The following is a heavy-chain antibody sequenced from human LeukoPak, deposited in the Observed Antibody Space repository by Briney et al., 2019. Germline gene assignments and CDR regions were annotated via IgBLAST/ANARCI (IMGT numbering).Heavy chain of an antibody. Sequence: PGGSLRLPCAASGFTSSTYIMNWVRQAPGKGLEGVSYISSSISTVYYADSVRGRFTISRDNAKNSLYLQMNSLRDEDTAVYYCARGCSPGTCSPFDYWGQGTLVTVSS. CDR1: GFTSSTYI. CDR3: ARGCSPGTCSPFDY. D-gene: IGHD2-15*01. J-gene: IGHJ4*02. CDR2: ISSSISTV. V-gene: IGHV3-48*02.